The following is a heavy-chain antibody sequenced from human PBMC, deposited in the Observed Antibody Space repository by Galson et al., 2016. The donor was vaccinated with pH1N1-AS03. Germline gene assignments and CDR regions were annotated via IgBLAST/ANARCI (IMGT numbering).Heavy chain of an antibody. CDR2: IAGGGVTT. Sequence: SLRLSCAASGFAFSTYWMSWVRQAPGKGLEWVSAIAGGGVTTYYADSVKGRFTISRDNSKNTLYLRINSLRAEDTAIYYCAKLSLGYCAYWGQGTLVTVSS. CDR3: AKLSLGYCAY. V-gene: IGHV3-23*01. D-gene: IGHD2-15*01. CDR1: GFAFSTYW. J-gene: IGHJ4*02.